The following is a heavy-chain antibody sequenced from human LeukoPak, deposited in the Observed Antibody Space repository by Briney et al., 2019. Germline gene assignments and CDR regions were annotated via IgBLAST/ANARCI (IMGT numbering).Heavy chain of an antibody. D-gene: IGHD3-16*02. CDR1: GFTFDDYA. J-gene: IGHJ4*02. CDR2: ISWNSGSI. Sequence: GGSLRLSCAASGFTFDDYAMHWVRQAPGKGLEWVSGISWNSGSIGYADSVKGRFTISRDNAKNSLYLQMNSLRAEDTALYYCAKDILRLGELSWPFDYWGQGTLVTVSS. CDR3: AKDILRLGELSWPFDY. V-gene: IGHV3-9*01.